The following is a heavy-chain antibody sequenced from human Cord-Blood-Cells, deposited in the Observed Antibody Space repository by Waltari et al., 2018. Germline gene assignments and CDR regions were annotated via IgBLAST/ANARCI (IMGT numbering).Heavy chain of an antibody. J-gene: IGHJ5*02. V-gene: IGHV1-69*09. Sequence: QVQLVQSRAEVKKPGSSVMVSCKASGCTLSRYAISWLRQAPGQGLEWLGRIIPNLGIANYAQKFQGRVTITADKSTSTAYMELSSLRSEDTAVYYCARSYDILTGSNWFDPWGQGTLVTVSS. CDR3: ARSYDILTGSNWFDP. D-gene: IGHD3-9*01. CDR1: GCTLSRYA. CDR2: IIPNLGIA.